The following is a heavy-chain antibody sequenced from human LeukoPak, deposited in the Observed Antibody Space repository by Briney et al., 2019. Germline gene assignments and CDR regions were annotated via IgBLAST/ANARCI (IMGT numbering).Heavy chain of an antibody. CDR1: GFTFSSYA. D-gene: IGHD3/OR15-3a*01. Sequence: GRSLRLSCAASGFTFSSYAMHWVRQAPGKGLEWVAVISYDGSNEYYADSVRGRFTISRDNSKNTLYLQMNSLRAEDTAVYYCARDWTGDYWGQGTLVTVSS. J-gene: IGHJ4*02. CDR2: ISYDGSNE. CDR3: ARDWTGDY. V-gene: IGHV3-30-3*01.